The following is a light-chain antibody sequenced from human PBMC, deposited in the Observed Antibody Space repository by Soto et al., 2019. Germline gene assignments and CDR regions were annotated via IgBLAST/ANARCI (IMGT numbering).Light chain of an antibody. CDR2: GAS. V-gene: IGKV3-20*01. J-gene: IGKJ5*01. CDR3: QQYTGTPTT. Sequence: EIVCTQSPGTLSASPGERATLSCRASQTVSSNYLAWCQQRPGQAPRLLIYGASTRAAGIPERFSGSGSGTDFTLTITRLEPEDSAVYFCQQYTGTPTTFGQGTRLEIK. CDR1: QTVSSNY.